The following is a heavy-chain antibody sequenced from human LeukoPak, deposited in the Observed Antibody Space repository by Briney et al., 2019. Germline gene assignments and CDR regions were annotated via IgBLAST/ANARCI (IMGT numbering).Heavy chain of an antibody. D-gene: IGHD3-16*01. CDR3: AKGCYDYVWGSYYFDY. Sequence: GGTLSLSCAVSVFTFRRYAMSWARHAAGKGREWVAAISGSCSSTCYTDSVKARFTVSRDNSRDTLYLQMNSLRAEDTAVYYCAKGCYDYVWGSYYFDYWGQGTLVTVSS. J-gene: IGHJ4*02. CDR1: VFTFRRYA. V-gene: IGHV3-23*01. CDR2: ISGSCSST.